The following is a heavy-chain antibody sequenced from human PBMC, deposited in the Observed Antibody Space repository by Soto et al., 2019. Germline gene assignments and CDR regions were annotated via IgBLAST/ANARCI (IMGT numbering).Heavy chain of an antibody. CDR1: GYTFTSYG. V-gene: IGHV1-46*01. CDR2: INPSGGST. Sequence: GASVKVSCKASGYTFTSYGISWVRQAPGQGLKWMRKINPSGGSTSYAQKFQGRVTMTRDTSTSTVYMELSSLRSEDTAVYYCARDPVPLHYYDSSGYYGSAFDIWGQGTMVTVS. D-gene: IGHD3-22*01. CDR3: ARDPVPLHYYDSSGYYGSAFDI. J-gene: IGHJ3*02.